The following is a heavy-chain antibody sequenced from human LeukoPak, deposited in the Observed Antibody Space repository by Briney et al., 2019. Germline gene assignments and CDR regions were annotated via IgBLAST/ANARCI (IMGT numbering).Heavy chain of an antibody. Sequence: ASVKVSCKASGYTFTSYDINWARQATGQGLEWMGWMNPNSGNTGYAQKFQGRVTMTRNTSISAAYMELSRLRSDDTAVYYCASHYYDSSGYFSLFGYWGQGTLVTVSS. D-gene: IGHD3-22*01. CDR1: GYTFTSYD. V-gene: IGHV1-8*01. J-gene: IGHJ4*02. CDR2: MNPNSGNT. CDR3: ASHYYDSSGYFSLFGY.